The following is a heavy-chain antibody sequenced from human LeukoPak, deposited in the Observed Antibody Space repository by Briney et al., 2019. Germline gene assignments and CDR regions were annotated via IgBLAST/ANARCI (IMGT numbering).Heavy chain of an antibody. D-gene: IGHD3-22*01. CDR1: GFTFSSFW. J-gene: IGHJ4*02. CDR3: AKDTMTNGDGTGYYYPFDS. CDR2: TRQDGSVK. Sequence: PGGSLRLSCAASGFTFSSFWMSWVRQAPGKGLEWVANTRQDGSVKNYVDSVKGRFTISRDNAKNSVYLQMNSLGVEDRAVYYCAKDTMTNGDGTGYYYPFDSWGQGTLVTVSS. V-gene: IGHV3-7*05.